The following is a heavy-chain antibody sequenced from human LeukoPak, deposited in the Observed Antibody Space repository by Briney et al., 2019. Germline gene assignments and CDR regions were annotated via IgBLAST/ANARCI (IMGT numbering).Heavy chain of an antibody. J-gene: IGHJ4*02. Sequence: SETLSLTCAVYGGSFSGYYWSWIRQPPGKGLGWIGEINHSGSTNYNPSLKSRVTISVDTSKNQFSLKLSSVTAADTAVYYCARGRRGTSCYDYWGQGTLVTVSS. V-gene: IGHV4-34*01. CDR1: GGSFSGYY. CDR2: INHSGST. CDR3: ARGRRGTSCYDY. D-gene: IGHD2-2*01.